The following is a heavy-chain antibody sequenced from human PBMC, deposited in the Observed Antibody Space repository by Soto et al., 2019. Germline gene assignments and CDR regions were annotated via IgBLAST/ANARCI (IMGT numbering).Heavy chain of an antibody. D-gene: IGHD1-1*01. J-gene: IGHJ4*02. Sequence: QVHLVQSGAEVKKPGASVKVSCKGSGYAFTTYGITWVRQAPGQGLEWMGWINAHNGNTNYAQKLQGRVTVTRDTSTSTAYMELRSLRSDDTAVYYCARGRYGDYWGQGALVTVSS. CDR3: ARGRYGDY. CDR1: GYAFTTYG. V-gene: IGHV1-18*01. CDR2: INAHNGNT.